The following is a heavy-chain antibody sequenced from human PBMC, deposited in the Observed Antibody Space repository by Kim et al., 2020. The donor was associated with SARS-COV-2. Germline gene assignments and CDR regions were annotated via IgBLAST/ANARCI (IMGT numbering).Heavy chain of an antibody. J-gene: IGHJ4*02. CDR3: ARDRSGGGSYSDLDY. Sequence: ASVKVSCKASGYTFTSYYMHWVRQAPGQGIEWMGIINPSGGSTSNAQKFQDRVTMTRDTSTSTVNMELISLRSEDTAVYYCARDRSGGGSYSDLDYWGQGSLVTVSS. CDR1: GYTFTSYY. CDR2: INPSGGST. D-gene: IGHD1-26*01. V-gene: IGHV1-46*01.